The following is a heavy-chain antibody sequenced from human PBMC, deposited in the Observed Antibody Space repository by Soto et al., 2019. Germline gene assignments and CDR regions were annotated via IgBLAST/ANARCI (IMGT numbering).Heavy chain of an antibody. V-gene: IGHV3-23*01. Sequence: GGSLRLSCAASGFTFSSYAMSWVRQAPGKGLEWVSAISGSGGSTYYADSVKGRFTISRDNSKNTLYLQMNSLRAEDTAVYYCAKDCRYYDFWSGYKGGYYYYMDVWGKGTTVTVSS. CDR3: AKDCRYYDFWSGYKGGYYYYMDV. J-gene: IGHJ6*03. CDR1: GFTFSSYA. D-gene: IGHD3-3*01. CDR2: ISGSGGST.